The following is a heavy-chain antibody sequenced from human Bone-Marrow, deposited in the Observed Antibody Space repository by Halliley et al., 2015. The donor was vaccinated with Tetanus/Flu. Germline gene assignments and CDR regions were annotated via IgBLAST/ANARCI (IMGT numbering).Heavy chain of an antibody. CDR2: TYSSGST. J-gene: IGHJ4*02. V-gene: IGHV4-31*02. D-gene: IGHD6-19*01. Sequence: LRLSCTVPGVSISSGGYYWSWIRQHPGKGLEWIGYTYSSGSTYYNPSLKSRVTISIDTSENQFFLKVTSVTAADTAVYYCAKVSRTGWFDGTFDYWGQGSLVTVSS. CDR1: GVSISSGGYY. CDR3: AKVSRTGWFDGTFDY.